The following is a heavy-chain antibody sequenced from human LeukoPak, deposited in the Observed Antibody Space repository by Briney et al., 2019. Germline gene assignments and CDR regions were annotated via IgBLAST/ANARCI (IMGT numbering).Heavy chain of an antibody. D-gene: IGHD4-17*01. J-gene: IGHJ4*02. CDR3: ARTIGDYYRDY. V-gene: IGHV3-30*03. Sequence: GRSLRLSCAASGFTFSSYGMNWVRQAPGKGLEWVALISYDGTNQYYVDSVKGRFTISRDNSKNTLYLQMNSLRADDTAVYYCARTIGDYYRDYWGQGTLVTVSS. CDR2: ISYDGTNQ. CDR1: GFTFSSYG.